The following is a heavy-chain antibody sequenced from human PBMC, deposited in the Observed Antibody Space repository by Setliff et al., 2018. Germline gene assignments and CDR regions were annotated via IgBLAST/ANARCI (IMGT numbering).Heavy chain of an antibody. V-gene: IGHV1-46*01. CDR3: ARAGLAAAGRKGVFDH. CDR2: INPGGLSS. J-gene: IGHJ4*02. CDR1: GYSFTSHY. Sequence: SVKVSCKTSGYSFTSHYMHWVRQAPGQGLERMGIINPGGLSSSSTQKFEGRVTMTRDTSTSTVYMELNSLTSDDTAVYYCARAGLAAAGRKGVFDHWGQGTLVTVSS. D-gene: IGHD6-25*01.